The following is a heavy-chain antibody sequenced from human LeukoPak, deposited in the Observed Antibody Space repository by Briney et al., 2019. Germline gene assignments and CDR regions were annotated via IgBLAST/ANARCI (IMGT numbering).Heavy chain of an antibody. Sequence: GESLRISCKGYGYSFTSYWIIWVRQMPGKGLEWMGRIDPSDSYTNYSPSLQGHVTISADKSISAAYLQWSNLKASDTAMYYCARARGDHYSFDYWGQGTLVTVSS. CDR2: IDPSDSYT. D-gene: IGHD3-10*01. V-gene: IGHV5-10-1*01. CDR3: ARARGDHYSFDY. CDR1: GYSFTSYW. J-gene: IGHJ4*02.